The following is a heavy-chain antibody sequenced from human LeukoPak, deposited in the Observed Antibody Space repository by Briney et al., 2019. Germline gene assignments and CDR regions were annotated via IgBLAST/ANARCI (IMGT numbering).Heavy chain of an antibody. D-gene: IGHD3-16*01. Sequence: PGGSQRLSCVASGFIFSTYWMHWVRQAPGKGLVWVSHVDIDGSSATYADSVKGRFTISRDNAKNTLFLQMNSLRVEDTAVYYCSRGRYYLDSWGQGTLVTVSS. V-gene: IGHV3-74*01. J-gene: IGHJ4*02. CDR3: SRGRYYLDS. CDR1: GFIFSTYW. CDR2: VDIDGSSA.